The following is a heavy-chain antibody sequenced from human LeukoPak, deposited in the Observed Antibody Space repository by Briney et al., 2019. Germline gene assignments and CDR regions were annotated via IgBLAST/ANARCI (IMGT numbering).Heavy chain of an antibody. D-gene: IGHD2/OR15-2a*01. V-gene: IGHV3-30*18. J-gene: IGHJ4*02. CDR3: AKDFLTGGVDY. CDR2: ISYDGSNK. CDR1: GFTFSSYG. Sequence: PGGSLRLSCAASGFTFSSYGMHWVRQAPGKGLEWVAVISYDGSNKYYADSVKGRFTISRDNSKNTLYLQMNSLRAEDTAVYYCAKDFLTGGVDYWGQGTLVTVSS.